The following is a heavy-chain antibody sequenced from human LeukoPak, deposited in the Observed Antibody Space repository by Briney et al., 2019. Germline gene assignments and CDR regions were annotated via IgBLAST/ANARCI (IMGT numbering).Heavy chain of an antibody. J-gene: IGHJ3*02. D-gene: IGHD2-21*02. CDR3: ARAPDSSSGGDLDALDI. V-gene: IGHV4-30-4*01. Sequence: SETLSLNCTVSGGSISSGDYYWSWIRQPPGKGLEWIGYIYYSGSTYYNPSLKSRVTISVDTSKNQFSLKLSSVTAADTAVYYCARAPDSSSGGDLDALDIWGQGTMVTVSS. CDR2: IYYSGST. CDR1: GGSISSGDYY.